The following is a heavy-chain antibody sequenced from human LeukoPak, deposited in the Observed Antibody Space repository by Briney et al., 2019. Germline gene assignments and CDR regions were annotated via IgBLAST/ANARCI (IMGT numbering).Heavy chain of an antibody. CDR3: ARESDDYSNYAFIDY. J-gene: IGHJ4*02. Sequence: GGSLRLSCAASGFTFSSYSMNWVRQAPGKGLEWVSYISSSSSTIYYADSVKGRFTISRDNAKNSLYLQMNSLRDEDTAVYYCARESDDYSNYAFIDYWGQGTLVTVSS. CDR1: GFTFSSYS. D-gene: IGHD4-11*01. CDR2: ISSSSSTI. V-gene: IGHV3-48*02.